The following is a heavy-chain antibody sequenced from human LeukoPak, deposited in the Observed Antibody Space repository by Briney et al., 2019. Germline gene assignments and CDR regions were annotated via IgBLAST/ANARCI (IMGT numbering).Heavy chain of an antibody. D-gene: IGHD3-3*01. Sequence: GGSLRLSCAASGFTFSSYSMNWVRQAPGKGLEWVSSISSSSSYIYYADSVKGRFTIPRDNAKNSLYLQMNSLRAEDTAVYYCARENAVDDFWSGYYTSYYGMDVWGQGTTVTVSS. V-gene: IGHV3-21*01. J-gene: IGHJ6*02. CDR3: ARENAVDDFWSGYYTSYYGMDV. CDR1: GFTFSSYS. CDR2: ISSSSSYI.